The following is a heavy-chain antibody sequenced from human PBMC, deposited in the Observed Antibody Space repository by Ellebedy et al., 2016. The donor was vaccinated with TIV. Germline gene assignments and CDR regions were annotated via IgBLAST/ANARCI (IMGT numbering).Heavy chain of an antibody. CDR1: GFTFNNAW. J-gene: IGHJ4*02. V-gene: IGHV3-15*01. Sequence: GGSLRLXXAASGFTFNNAWMTWVRQAPGKGLEWVARIKDKADGGTTDYAAAVKDRFTISRDDSKNTLFLQMKSLKIEDTAVYYCAAAPAYWGQGTLVTVSS. CDR2: IKDKADGGTT. CDR3: AAAPAY.